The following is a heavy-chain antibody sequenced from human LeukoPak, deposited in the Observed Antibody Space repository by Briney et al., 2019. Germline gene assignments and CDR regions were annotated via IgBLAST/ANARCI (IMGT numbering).Heavy chain of an antibody. CDR1: GGSFSGYY. J-gene: IGHJ5*02. CDR2: INHSGST. CDR3: ARDREAAAGGNNWFDP. Sequence: PSETLSLTCAVYGGSFSGYYWSWIRQPPGKGLEWIGEINHSGSTNYNPSLKSRVTISVDTSKNQFSLKLSSVTAADTAVYYCARDREAAAGGNNWFDPWGRGTLVTVSS. V-gene: IGHV4-34*01. D-gene: IGHD6-13*01.